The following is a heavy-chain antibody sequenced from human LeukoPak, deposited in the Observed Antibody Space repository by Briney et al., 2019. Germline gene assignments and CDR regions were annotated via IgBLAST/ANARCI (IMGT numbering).Heavy chain of an antibody. V-gene: IGHV3-30*04. D-gene: IGHD6-6*01. CDR2: ISYDGSNK. CDR3: ARDCLVCRGGRRPGGMDV. CDR1: GFTFRSYA. J-gene: IGHJ6*04. Sequence: PGRSLRLSCAASGFTFRSYAMHWVRQAPGKGLEWVAVISYDGSNKYYADSVKGRFTISRDNSKNTLYLQMNSLRAEDTAVYYCARDCLVCRGGRRPGGMDVRGKGTTVTVSS.